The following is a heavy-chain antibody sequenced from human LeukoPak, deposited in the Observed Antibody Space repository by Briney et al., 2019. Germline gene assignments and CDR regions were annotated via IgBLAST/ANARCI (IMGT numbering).Heavy chain of an antibody. CDR3: ARGPPWEYGSGSYYNIPGYFQH. D-gene: IGHD3-10*01. Sequence: GGSLRLSCAASGFTFDDYGMSWVRQAPGKGLEWVSGINWNGGSTGYADSVKGRFTISRDNAKNSLYLQTNSLRAEDTALYYCARGPPWEYGSGSYYNIPGYFQHWGQGTLVTVSS. CDR1: GFTFDDYG. J-gene: IGHJ1*01. CDR2: INWNGGST. V-gene: IGHV3-20*04.